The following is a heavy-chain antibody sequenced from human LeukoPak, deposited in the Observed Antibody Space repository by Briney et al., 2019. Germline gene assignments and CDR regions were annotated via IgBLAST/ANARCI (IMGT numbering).Heavy chain of an antibody. V-gene: IGHV1-18*01. D-gene: IGHD1-26*01. CDR1: GYTFTSYG. Sequence: ASVKVSCKASGYTFTSYGFSWVRQAPGQGLEWMGWINTYNGNTNYAQKLQGRVTMTTDTSTSTAYMELRSLRSDDTAVYYCVRASGILILKYSGSYLNDYWGQGTLVTVSS. CDR3: VRASGILILKYSGSYLNDY. CDR2: INTYNGNT. J-gene: IGHJ4*02.